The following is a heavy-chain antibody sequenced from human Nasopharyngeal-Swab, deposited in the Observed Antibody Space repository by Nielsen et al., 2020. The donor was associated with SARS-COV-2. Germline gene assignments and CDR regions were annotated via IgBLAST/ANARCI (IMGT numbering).Heavy chain of an antibody. J-gene: IGHJ4*02. CDR3: ARDPGREDPFDY. V-gene: IGHV1-18*01. D-gene: IGHD2-15*01. Sequence: GSVKGSCKASGYTFTSYGISWVRQAPGQGLEWMGWISAYNGNTNYAQKLQGRVTMTTDTSTSTAYMELRSLRSDDTAVYYCARDPGREDPFDYWGQGTLVTVSS. CDR1: GYTFTSYG. CDR2: ISAYNGNT.